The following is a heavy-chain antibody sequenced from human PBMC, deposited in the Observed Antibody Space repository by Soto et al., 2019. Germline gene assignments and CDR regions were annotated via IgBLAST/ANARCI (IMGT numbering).Heavy chain of an antibody. J-gene: IGHJ5*02. CDR2: INPNSGGT. D-gene: IGHD3-22*01. V-gene: IGHV1-2*02. CDR1: GYTFTAYY. Sequence: QVQLVQSGAEVKKPGASVKVSCEASGYTFTAYYMHWLRQAPGQGPEWMGWINPNSGGTNYAQRFQGRVTVTNDTSISTTYMELSSLGSDDTAVYYCARGDFDRSGNYNAGWFAPWGQGTLVTVSS. CDR3: ARGDFDRSGNYNAGWFAP.